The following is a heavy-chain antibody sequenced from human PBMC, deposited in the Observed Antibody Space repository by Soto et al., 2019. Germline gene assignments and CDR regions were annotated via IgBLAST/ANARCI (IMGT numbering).Heavy chain of an antibody. CDR2: INSDGSST. CDR1: GFTFSSYW. J-gene: IGHJ4*02. CDR3: ASHLYGSGGSCFDY. Sequence: EVQLVESGGGLVQPGGSLRLPCAASGFTFSSYWTHWVRQAPGKGLVWVSRINSDGSSTFYADSVKGRFTISRDNAQNTVYLQMNILRAEDTAVYYCASHLYGSGGSCFDYWGQGTLVTVSS. V-gene: IGHV3-74*01. D-gene: IGHD2-15*01.